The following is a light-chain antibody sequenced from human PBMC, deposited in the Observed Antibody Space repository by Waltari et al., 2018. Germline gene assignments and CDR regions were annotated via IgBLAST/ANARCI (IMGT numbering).Light chain of an antibody. Sequence: QSALTQPAPVSGSPGQSVTISCTGASSDIGRYDIVSWYHQHPGNAPNLIICDVSKRPSGVSHRFSGSKSGESASLAISGLQFEDEADYYCCSYAGNYIWVFGGGTRLTVL. J-gene: IGLJ3*02. CDR3: CSYAGNYIWV. CDR1: SSDIGRYDI. V-gene: IGLV2-23*02. CDR2: DVS.